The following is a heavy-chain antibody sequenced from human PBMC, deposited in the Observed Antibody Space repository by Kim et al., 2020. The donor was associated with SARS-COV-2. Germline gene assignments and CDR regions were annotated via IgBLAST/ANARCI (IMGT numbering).Heavy chain of an antibody. CDR2: IYYSGST. Sequence: SETLSLTCTVSGGSISSSSYYWGWIRQPPGKGLEWIGSIYYSGSTYYNPSLKSRVTISVDTSKNQFSLKLSSATAADTAVYYCARDNSGSYYLWGQGTLVTVSS. V-gene: IGHV4-39*02. CDR1: GGSISSSSYY. D-gene: IGHD1-26*01. J-gene: IGHJ4*02. CDR3: ARDNSGSYYL.